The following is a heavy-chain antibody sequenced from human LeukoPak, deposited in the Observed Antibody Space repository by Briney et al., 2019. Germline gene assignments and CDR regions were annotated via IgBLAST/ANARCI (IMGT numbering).Heavy chain of an antibody. Sequence: SETLSLTCTVSGGSISDYYWSWIRQPPGKGLECIGYSSNSGTNNYNPSLKGRVTMSVDTSKNQFSLKLSSVTAADTAVYYRARGSNWGDYWGQGTLVTVSS. CDR2: SSNSGTN. CDR1: GGSISDYY. V-gene: IGHV4-59*12. D-gene: IGHD7-27*01. J-gene: IGHJ4*02. CDR3: ARGSNWGDY.